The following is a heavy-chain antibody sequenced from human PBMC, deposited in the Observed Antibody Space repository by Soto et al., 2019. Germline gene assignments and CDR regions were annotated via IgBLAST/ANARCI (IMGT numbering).Heavy chain of an antibody. J-gene: IGHJ6*02. CDR1: GFTFSNAW. V-gene: IGHV3-15*01. CDR3: SNQGDFQAYRYSYGMDV. D-gene: IGHD2-21*01. CDR2: IRSKTDGGTT. Sequence: GGSLRLSCATSGFTFSNAWMIWVRQTPGKGLEWVGRIRSKTDGGTTDYAAPVKGRFTISRDESKNTLFLQMNSLRTENTGVYYCSNQGDFQAYRYSYGMDVWGQGTTVTGSS.